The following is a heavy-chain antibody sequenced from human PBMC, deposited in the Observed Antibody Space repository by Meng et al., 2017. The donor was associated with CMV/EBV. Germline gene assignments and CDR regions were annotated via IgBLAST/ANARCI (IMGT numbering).Heavy chain of an antibody. CDR2: IIPILGIA. CDR3: ASDGGMGGEQQLVPGWFDP. V-gene: IGHV1-69*10. CDR1: GGTFSSYA. Sequence: SVKVSCKASGGTFSSYAISWVRQAPGQGLEWMGGIIPILGIANYAQKFQGRVTITADKPTSTANMELSSLRSEDTAVYYCASDGGMGGEQQLVPGWFDPWGQGTLVTVSS. D-gene: IGHD6-13*01. J-gene: IGHJ5*02.